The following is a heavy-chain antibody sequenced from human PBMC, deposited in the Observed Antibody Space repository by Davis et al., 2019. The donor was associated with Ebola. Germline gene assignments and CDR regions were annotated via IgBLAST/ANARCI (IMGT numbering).Heavy chain of an antibody. CDR3: ARGKVGATTG. V-gene: IGHV4-59*01. J-gene: IGHJ4*02. CDR2: IQNSETT. D-gene: IGHD1-26*01. CDR1: GGSFSGYY. Sequence: SETLSLTCAVYGGSFSGYYWSWIRQPPGKGLEWIGYIQNSETTNYNPSLKSRVTIAVDTSRNQVSLTLSSVTAADTAVYHCARGKVGATTGWSQGTLVTVSS.